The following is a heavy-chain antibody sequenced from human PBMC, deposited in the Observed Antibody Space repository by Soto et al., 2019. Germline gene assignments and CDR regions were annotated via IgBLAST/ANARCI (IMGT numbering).Heavy chain of an antibody. CDR2: IYYSGST. CDR3: ARGDHFGAPELRRYGMDV. D-gene: IGHD1-7*01. J-gene: IGHJ6*02. Sequence: SETLSLTCTVSGGSISSGGYYWSWIRQHPGKGLEWIGYIYYSGSTYYNPSLKSRVTISVDTSKNQFSLKLSSVTAADTAVYYCARGDHFGAPELRRYGMDVWGQGTKVTVSS. CDR1: GGSISSGGYY. V-gene: IGHV4-31*03.